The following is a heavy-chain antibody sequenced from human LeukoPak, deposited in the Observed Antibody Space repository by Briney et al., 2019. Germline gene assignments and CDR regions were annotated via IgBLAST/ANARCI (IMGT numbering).Heavy chain of an antibody. Sequence: ASVKVSCKAFGYTFTNFAVSWVRQAPGQGLEWMGWISAYNGNTNYAQKVQGRVTMTTDTSTNTAYMELRSLRSEDTAVYYCARVSGAYGEDDDLDMWGQGTMVTVSS. CDR3: ARVSGAYGEDDDLDM. CDR2: ISAYNGNT. V-gene: IGHV1-18*01. D-gene: IGHD4-17*01. J-gene: IGHJ3*02. CDR1: GYTFTNFA.